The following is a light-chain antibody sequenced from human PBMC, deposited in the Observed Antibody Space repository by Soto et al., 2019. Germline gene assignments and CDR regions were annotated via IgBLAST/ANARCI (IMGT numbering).Light chain of an antibody. CDR1: NIGSKN. CDR2: RDS. CDR3: QVWDSSAARV. V-gene: IGLV3-9*01. Sequence: SYELTQPLSVSVALGQTARITCGGNNIGSKNVHWYQQKPRQAPVLVIYRDSNRPSGIPERFSGSNSENTATLTIGRAEAGDEADYYCQVWDSSAARVFGGGTEPTVL. J-gene: IGLJ3*02.